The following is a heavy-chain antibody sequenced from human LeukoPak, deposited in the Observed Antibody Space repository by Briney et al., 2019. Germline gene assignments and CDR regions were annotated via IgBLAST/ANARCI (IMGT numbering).Heavy chain of an antibody. CDR1: GGSISSGGYY. CDR3: ARAVGATIYDEKSPLGAFDI. J-gene: IGHJ3*02. V-gene: IGHV3-11*04. D-gene: IGHD1-26*01. CDR2: ITNSGTTI. Sequence: LSLTCTVSGGSISSGGYYWSWIRQAPGKGLEWVSYITNSGTTIYYADSVKGRFTISRDNAKNSLYLQMNSLRAEDTAVYYCARAVGATIYDEKSPLGAFDIWGQGTMVTVSS.